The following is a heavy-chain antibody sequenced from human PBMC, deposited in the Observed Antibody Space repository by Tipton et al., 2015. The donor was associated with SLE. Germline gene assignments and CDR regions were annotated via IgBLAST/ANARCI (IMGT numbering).Heavy chain of an antibody. CDR3: AVNVVVKVQVDY. CDR1: GYSIRRGFY. J-gene: IGHJ4*02. D-gene: IGHD2-21*01. V-gene: IGHV4-38-2*01. Sequence: TLSLTCDVSGYSIRRGFYWGWIRRPPGKGLEWIGSFYHSGSTYYNPSLKSRVTISVDTSKNQFSLKLTSVTAADTAVYYCAVNVVVKVQVDYWGPGALVTVSS. CDR2: FYHSGST.